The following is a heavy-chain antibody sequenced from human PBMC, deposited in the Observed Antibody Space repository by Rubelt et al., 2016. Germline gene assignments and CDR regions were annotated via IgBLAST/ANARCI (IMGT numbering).Heavy chain of an antibody. J-gene: IGHJ3*02. D-gene: IGHD6-6*01. CDR3: AREGAAPPSAFDI. Sequence: QVQLVQSGAEVKKPGSSVKVSCKASGGTFSSYAISWVRQAPGQGLEWMGGIIPILGIAKLALNFQGRVTITADKSTSTAYMELSSLRSEDTAVYYCAREGAAPPSAFDIWGQGTMVTVSS. CDR2: IIPILGIA. CDR1: GGTFSSYA. V-gene: IGHV1-69*10.